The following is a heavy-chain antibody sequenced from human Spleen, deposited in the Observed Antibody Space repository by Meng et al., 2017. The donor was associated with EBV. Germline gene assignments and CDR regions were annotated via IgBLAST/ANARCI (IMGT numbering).Heavy chain of an antibody. CDR1: GGSFSGYY. J-gene: IGHJ4*02. CDR3: ARGKTMVRGVTSDY. Sequence: QVQLQQWGAGLLKPSETLSLTCVVYGGSFSGYYCTWIRQPPGKGLEWIGEINHSGSTNYNPSLKSRVTISLDTSKNQFSLKLNSVTAADTAVYYCARGKTMVRGVTSDYWGQGTLVNVSS. V-gene: IGHV4-34*01. CDR2: INHSGST. D-gene: IGHD3-10*01.